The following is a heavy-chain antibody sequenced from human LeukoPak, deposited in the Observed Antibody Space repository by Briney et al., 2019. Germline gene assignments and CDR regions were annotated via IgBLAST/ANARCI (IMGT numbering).Heavy chain of an antibody. Sequence: PSETLSLTCTVSGGSIRSYYWSWIRQPPGKGLEWIGYIYYSGSTNYNPSLKSRVTISVDTSKNQFSLKLSSVTAADTAVYYCARGFGEYYFDYWGQGTLVTVSS. CDR1: GGSIRSYY. CDR3: ARGFGEYYFDY. D-gene: IGHD3-3*01. CDR2: IYYSGST. V-gene: IGHV4-59*01. J-gene: IGHJ4*02.